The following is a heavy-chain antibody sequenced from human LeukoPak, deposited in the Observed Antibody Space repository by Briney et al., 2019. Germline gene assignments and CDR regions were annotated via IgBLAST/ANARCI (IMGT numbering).Heavy chain of an antibody. CDR2: IHYSGGT. D-gene: IGHD2-2*01. CDR3: ARDRRCSSTSCYRYYYYYMDV. V-gene: IGHV4-59*01. Sequence: PSETLSLTCSVSGGSIRSYFWSWIRQTPEKGLEWIGYIHYSGGTNYNPSLKSRVTISVDTSKNQFSLKLSSVTAADTAVYYCARDRRCSSTSCYRYYYYYMDVWGKGTTVTVSS. J-gene: IGHJ6*03. CDR1: GGSIRSYF.